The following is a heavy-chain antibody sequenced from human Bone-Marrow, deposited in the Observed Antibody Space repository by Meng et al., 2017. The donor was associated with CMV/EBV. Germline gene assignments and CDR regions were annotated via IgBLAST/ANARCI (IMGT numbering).Heavy chain of an antibody. V-gene: IGHV3-23*03. CDR2: IYSGGSST. CDR3: AKTIVVVNTLYYFDY. J-gene: IGHJ4*02. CDR1: GFTFSSYA. Sequence: GGSLRLSCAASGFTFSSYAMSWVRQAPGKGLEWFSVIYSGGSSTYYADSVKGRSTISRDNSKNTLYLQMNSLRAEDTAVYYCAKTIVVVNTLYYFDYWGQGTLVTVSS. D-gene: IGHD2-15*01.